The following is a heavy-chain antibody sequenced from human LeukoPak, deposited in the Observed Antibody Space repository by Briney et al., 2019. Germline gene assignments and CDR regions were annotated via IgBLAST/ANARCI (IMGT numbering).Heavy chain of an antibody. Sequence: ASVKVSCKASGYTFTSYGISWVRQAPGQGLEWMGWISAYNGNTNYAQKLQGRVTMTTDTSTSTAYMELRSLRSDDTAVYYCARALRECQLLYDGALGYWGQGTLVIVSS. V-gene: IGHV1-18*01. CDR3: ARALRECQLLYDGALGY. D-gene: IGHD2-2*02. J-gene: IGHJ4*02. CDR2: ISAYNGNT. CDR1: GYTFTSYG.